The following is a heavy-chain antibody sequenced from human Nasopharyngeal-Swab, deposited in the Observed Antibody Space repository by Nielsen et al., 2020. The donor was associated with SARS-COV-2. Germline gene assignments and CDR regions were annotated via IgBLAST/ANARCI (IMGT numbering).Heavy chain of an antibody. D-gene: IGHD5-18*01. CDR1: GYTFTRYA. V-gene: IGHV7-4-1*02. CDR2: IATPTGHP. J-gene: IGHJ5*02. Sequence: ASVKVTCKASGYTFTRYAINWQRQAPGQGPEWMGWIATPTGHPTYAQGFTGRFVFSLDTSVATAYLHINSLKTEDTAIYYCVRDQAMARPNWFDPWGQGTLVTVSS. CDR3: VRDQAMARPNWFDP.